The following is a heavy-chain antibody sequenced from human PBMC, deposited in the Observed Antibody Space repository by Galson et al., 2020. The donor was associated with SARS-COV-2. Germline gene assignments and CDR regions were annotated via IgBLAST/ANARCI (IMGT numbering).Heavy chain of an antibody. J-gene: IGHJ4*02. CDR2: IGNDGFLT. Sequence: GGSLRLSCVGSGFDVGYHPMTWVRQAPGKGLEWVSTIGNDGFLTYYPDSVKGRFTISRDISRQTLYLHMDSLRVEDTANYYCAVFIAGRPYWGQGALVTVSS. V-gene: IGHV3-23*01. CDR3: AVFIAGRPY. CDR1: GFDVGYHP. D-gene: IGHD6-13*01.